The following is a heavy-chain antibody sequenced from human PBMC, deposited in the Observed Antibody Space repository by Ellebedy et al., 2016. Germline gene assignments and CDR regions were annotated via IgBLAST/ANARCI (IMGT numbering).Heavy chain of an antibody. CDR3: AHRRGRGVGPTHFDY. D-gene: IGHD1-26*01. CDR2: IYWDGDK. J-gene: IGHJ4*02. Sequence: SGPTLVXPTQTLSLTCTFSGLSFKTNEAGVGWIRQPPRKALEWLALIYWDGDKRYSPSLKSRLTIAKDASKNRVVLTMTNMDPEDTGTYYCAHRRGRGVGPTHFDYWGLGSLVIVSS. V-gene: IGHV2-5*02. CDR1: GLSFKTNEAG.